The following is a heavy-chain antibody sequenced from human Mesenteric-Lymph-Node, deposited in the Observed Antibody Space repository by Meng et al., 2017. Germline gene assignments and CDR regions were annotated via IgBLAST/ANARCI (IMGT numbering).Heavy chain of an antibody. CDR2: INHSGST. V-gene: IGHV4-34*01. CDR1: GGSFSGYY. CDR3: ARGRSDWFDP. Sequence: QGQLQQGGAGLLKPSGSLSLPWAGYGGSFSGYYWSWIRQPPGKGLEWIGEINHSGSTNYNPSLKSRVTISVDTSKNQFSLKLSSVTAADTAVYYCARGRSDWFDPWGQGTLVTVSS. J-gene: IGHJ5*02.